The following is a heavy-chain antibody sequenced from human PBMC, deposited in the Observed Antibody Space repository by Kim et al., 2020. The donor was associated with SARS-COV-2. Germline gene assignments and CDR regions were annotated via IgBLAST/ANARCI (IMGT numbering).Heavy chain of an antibody. Sequence: GGSLRLSCAASGLNFADYTMHWVRQGPRKGLEWVSGINWNSAERDYADSVKGRFTVSRENAKNSLYLEMKSLRSEDTAFYYCAKGAFGCSPFVDWVQG. D-gene: IGHD6-19*01. V-gene: IGHV3-9*01. CDR3: AKGAFGCSPFVD. J-gene: IGHJ4*02. CDR2: INWNSAER. CDR1: GLNFADYT.